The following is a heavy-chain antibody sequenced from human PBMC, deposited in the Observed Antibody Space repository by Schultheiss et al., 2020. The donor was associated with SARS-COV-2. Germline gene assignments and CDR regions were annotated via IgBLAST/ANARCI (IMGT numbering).Heavy chain of an antibody. CDR1: GGSFSGYY. Sequence: SETLSLTCAVYGGSFSGYYWGWIRQPPGKGLEWIGSIYHSGSTYYNPSLKSRVTISVDTSKNQFSLKLSSVTAADTAVYYCARDHEYYDFWSGYQYYMDVWGKGTTVTVSS. CDR2: IYHSGST. V-gene: IGHV4-34*01. CDR3: ARDHEYYDFWSGYQYYMDV. J-gene: IGHJ6*03. D-gene: IGHD3-3*01.